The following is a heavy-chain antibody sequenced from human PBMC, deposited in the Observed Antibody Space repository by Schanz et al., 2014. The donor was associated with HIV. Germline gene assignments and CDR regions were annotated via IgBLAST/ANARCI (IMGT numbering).Heavy chain of an antibody. CDR3: ARTRGYSGYDPPYYYYYGMDV. J-gene: IGHJ6*02. Sequence: QVQLVQSGAEVKKPGASVKVSCKASGYTFSAYDINWVRQAPGQGLAWMGWMNPESGNTGIAEQFLGRLSLTRLTSTGTAYMELRSLRSDDTAVYYCARTRGYSGYDPPYYYYYGMDVWGQGTTLTVSS. CDR1: GYTFSAYD. CDR2: MNPESGNT. V-gene: IGHV1-8*02. D-gene: IGHD5-12*01.